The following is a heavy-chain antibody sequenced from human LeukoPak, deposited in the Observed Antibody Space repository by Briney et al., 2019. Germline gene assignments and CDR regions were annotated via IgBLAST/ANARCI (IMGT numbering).Heavy chain of an antibody. CDR3: ARSVATTDWYFDL. Sequence: GGSLRLSCAASGFTFSSYSMNWVRQAPGKGLEWVSSISSSSSFIYYADSVKGRFTISRDNAKNSLYLQMNSLRAEDTAVYYCARSVATTDWYFDLWGRGTLVTVSS. CDR2: ISSSSSFI. V-gene: IGHV3-21*04. CDR1: GFTFSSYS. D-gene: IGHD5-24*01. J-gene: IGHJ2*01.